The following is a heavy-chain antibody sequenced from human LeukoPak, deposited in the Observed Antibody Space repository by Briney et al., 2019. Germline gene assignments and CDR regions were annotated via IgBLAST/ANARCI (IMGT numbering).Heavy chain of an antibody. CDR1: GYTFTSYG. CDR3: AREARSGNDY. V-gene: IGHV1-46*01. J-gene: IGHJ4*02. CDR2: INPSGGST. D-gene: IGHD1-1*01. Sequence: ASVKVSCKASGYTFTSYGISWVRQAPGQGLEWMGIINPSGGSTSYAQKFQGRVTMTRDTSTSTVYMELSSLRSEDTAVYYCAREARSGNDYWGQGTLVTVSS.